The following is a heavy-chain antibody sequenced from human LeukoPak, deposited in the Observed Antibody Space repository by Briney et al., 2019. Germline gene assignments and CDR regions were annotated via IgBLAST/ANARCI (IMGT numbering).Heavy chain of an antibody. V-gene: IGHV4-59*01. CDR3: ARVRSSGYDYYYGMDV. D-gene: IGHD6-25*01. CDR2: ISNTGAT. CDR1: GVSITSYF. J-gene: IGHJ6*02. Sequence: PSETLSLTCAVSGVSITSYFWSCIRQPPGKGLEWVDYISNTGATTYNPSLKSRVTISVDTSMNQVSLNLGSVTTADTSMYYCARVRSSGYDYYYGMDVWGQGTTVIVSS.